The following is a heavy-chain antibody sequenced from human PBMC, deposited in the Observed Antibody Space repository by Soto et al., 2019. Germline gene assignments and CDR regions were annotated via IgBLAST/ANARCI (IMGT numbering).Heavy chain of an antibody. J-gene: IGHJ4*02. CDR1: GFTFTSYA. CDR2: ITGGGDNT. V-gene: IGHV3-23*01. Sequence: EVQLLESGGDLVQPGGSLRLSCAASGFTFTSYAMSWIRQAPGKGLEWVSAITGGGDNTYYADSVKGRFTISRDNSKNTLHLQMNSLRAEDTAFYYCTQDGGSRDRSTVNWGQGTLVTVSS. D-gene: IGHD3-16*01. CDR3: TQDGGSRDRSTVN.